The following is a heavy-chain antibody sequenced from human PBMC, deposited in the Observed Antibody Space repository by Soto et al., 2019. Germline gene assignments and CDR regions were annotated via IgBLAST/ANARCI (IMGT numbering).Heavy chain of an antibody. CDR1: GGSISSRSHF. Sequence: SETLSLTCTVSGGSISSRSHFWGWIRQPPGKGLEWIASIYYGGAYNSPSLKSRVTISADTSKNQFSLKLSSVIAADTAVYYWVRQYSGGWYFQQWGLGTLVTVSS. V-gene: IGHV4-39*01. D-gene: IGHD1-26*01. CDR2: IYYGGA. CDR3: VRQYSGGWYFQQ. J-gene: IGHJ1*01.